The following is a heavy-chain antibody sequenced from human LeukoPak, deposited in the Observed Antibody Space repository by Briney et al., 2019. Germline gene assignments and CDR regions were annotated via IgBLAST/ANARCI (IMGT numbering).Heavy chain of an antibody. V-gene: IGHV7-4-1*02. CDR2: INTYTGNP. D-gene: IGHD3-22*01. CDR1: GYTFTSYA. Sequence: ASVKVSCKASGYTFTSYAMNWVRQAPGQGLEWMGWINTYTGNPTYAQGFTGRFVFSLDASVSTAYLQISSLKAEDTAVYYCARWDYDSSGYALYYFDYWGQGTLVTVSS. J-gene: IGHJ4*02. CDR3: ARWDYDSSGYALYYFDY.